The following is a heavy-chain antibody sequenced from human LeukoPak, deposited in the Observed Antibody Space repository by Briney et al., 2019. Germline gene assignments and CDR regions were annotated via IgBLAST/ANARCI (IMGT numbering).Heavy chain of an antibody. CDR1: GFTFHDYA. Sequence: GGSLRLSCVASGFTFHDYAMSWVRQVPGKGLEWVSLISGDGGSASYAGSVKGRFTISRDNSKNSLYLQMNSLRAEDTAFYYCAKASSGSSSRPVDYWGQGTLVTVSS. CDR2: ISGDGGSA. CDR3: AKASSGSSSRPVDY. J-gene: IGHJ4*02. V-gene: IGHV3-43*02. D-gene: IGHD3-10*01.